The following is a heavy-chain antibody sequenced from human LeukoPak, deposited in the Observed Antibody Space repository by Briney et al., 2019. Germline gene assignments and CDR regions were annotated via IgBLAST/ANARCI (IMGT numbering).Heavy chain of an antibody. Sequence: SETLSLTCAVYGGSFSGYYWSWIRQPPGKGLEWIGEINHSGSTNYNPSLKSRVTISVDTSKNQLSLKLSSVTAADTAVYYCARFGLGDYGGNLDYYYYGMDVWGQGTTVTVSS. D-gene: IGHD4-23*01. CDR2: INHSGST. CDR1: GGSFSGYY. CDR3: ARFGLGDYGGNLDYYYYGMDV. V-gene: IGHV4-34*01. J-gene: IGHJ6*02.